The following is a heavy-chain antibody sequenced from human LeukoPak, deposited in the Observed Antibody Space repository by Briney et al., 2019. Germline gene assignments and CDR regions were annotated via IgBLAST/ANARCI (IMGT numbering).Heavy chain of an antibody. J-gene: IGHJ4*02. CDR1: GYTFTGSY. CDR3: ARETYYSSGNVYNRIDY. CDR2: INPNSGGT. Sequence: ASVKVSCKASGYTFTGSYMHWVRQAPGQGLEWMGWINPNSGGTNYAQKFQGRVTMTRDTSISTAYMKLSRLTSDDTAVYFCARETYYSSGNVYNRIDYWGQGTLVTVSS. D-gene: IGHD3-10*01. V-gene: IGHV1-2*02.